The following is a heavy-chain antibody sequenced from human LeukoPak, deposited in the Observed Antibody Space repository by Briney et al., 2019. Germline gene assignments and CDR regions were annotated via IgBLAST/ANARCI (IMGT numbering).Heavy chain of an antibody. J-gene: IGHJ4*02. V-gene: IGHV3-23*01. CDR2: VSGSGRGENT. CDR1: GFTFSNYA. CDR3: ARDRGLGKDFDY. Sequence: GGSLRLSCAASGFTFSNYAMSWVRQAPGKGLEWVSNVSGSGRGENTYYADSVKGRFTISRDNSKNTLILQMNSLRAEDTAVYYCARDRGLGKDFDYWGQGTLVTVSS. D-gene: IGHD3-10*01.